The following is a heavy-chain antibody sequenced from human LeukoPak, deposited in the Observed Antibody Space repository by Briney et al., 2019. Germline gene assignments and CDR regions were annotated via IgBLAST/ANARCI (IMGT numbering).Heavy chain of an antibody. Sequence: SETLSLTCTVSGGSISSYYWSWIRQPAGKGLEWIGRIYTSGRTNYNPSLKSRVTMSVDTSKNPFSLKLSSVTAADTAVYYCARASSSWYSRLSFDYWGQGTLVTVSS. CDR2: IYTSGRT. V-gene: IGHV4-4*07. CDR1: GGSISSYY. D-gene: IGHD6-13*01. CDR3: ARASSSWYSRLSFDY. J-gene: IGHJ4*02.